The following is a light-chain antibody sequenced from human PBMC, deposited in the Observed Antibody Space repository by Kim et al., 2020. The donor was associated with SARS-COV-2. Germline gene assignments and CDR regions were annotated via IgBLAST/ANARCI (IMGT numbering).Light chain of an antibody. J-gene: IGLJ3*02. CDR2: KDS. Sequence: SYELNQPPSVSVSPGQTARITCSGDALPKQYAYWYQQKPGQAPVLVIYKDSERPSGIPERFSGSSSGTTVTLTISGVQAEDEADYYCQSADSSGTSWVFG. CDR3: QSADSSGTSWV. CDR1: ALPKQY. V-gene: IGLV3-25*03.